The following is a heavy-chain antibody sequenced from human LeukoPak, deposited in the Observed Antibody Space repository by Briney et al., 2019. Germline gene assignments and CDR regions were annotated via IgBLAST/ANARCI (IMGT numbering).Heavy chain of an antibody. CDR3: ARHDDPYYYDSSGYRAPFDY. V-gene: IGHV4-59*08. J-gene: IGHJ4*02. D-gene: IGHD3-22*01. Sequence: KPSETLPLTCTVSGGSISSYYWGWIRQPPGKGLEWIGYIYYSGSTNCNPSLKSRVTISVDTSKNQFSLKLSSVTAADAAVYYCARHDDPYYYDSSGYRAPFDYWGQGTLVTVSS. CDR1: GGSISSYY. CDR2: IYYSGST.